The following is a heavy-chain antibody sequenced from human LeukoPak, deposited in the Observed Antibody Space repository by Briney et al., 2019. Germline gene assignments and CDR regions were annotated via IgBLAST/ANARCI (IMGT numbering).Heavy chain of an antibody. J-gene: IGHJ6*04. CDR1: GFTFSNYE. CDR2: ISSSGSAI. CDR3: ARDGYSSSSGTDV. V-gene: IGHV3-48*03. D-gene: IGHD6-6*01. Sequence: PGGSLRLSCAASGFTFSNYEMNWVRQAPGKGLEWVSYISSSGSAIYYADSVKGQFTISRDNAKNSLYLQMNSLRAEDTAVYYCARDGYSSSSGTDVWGKGTTVTVSS.